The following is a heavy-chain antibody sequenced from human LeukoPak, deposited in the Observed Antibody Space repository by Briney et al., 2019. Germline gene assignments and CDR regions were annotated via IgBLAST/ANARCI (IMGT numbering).Heavy chain of an antibody. CDR3: AKDGYCSAGSCFSANDAFDI. J-gene: IGHJ3*02. CDR2: ISGSGGST. CDR1: TFTFSSYG. V-gene: IGHV3-23*01. D-gene: IGHD2-15*01. Sequence: GGSLRLSCGASTFTFSSYGMSWVRQAPGKGLEWVSAISGSGGSTYYADSVKGRFTISRDNSKNSLYLQMNSLRAEDTAVYYCAKDGYCSAGSCFSANDAFDIWGQGTMVTVSS.